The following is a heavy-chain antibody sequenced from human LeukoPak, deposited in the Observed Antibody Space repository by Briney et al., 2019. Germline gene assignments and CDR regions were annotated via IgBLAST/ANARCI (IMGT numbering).Heavy chain of an antibody. CDR3: ARLSSTWYQDWYFDL. J-gene: IGHJ2*01. V-gene: IGHV4-4*07. D-gene: IGHD6-13*01. CDR2: IYTSGST. Sequence: LETLSLTCTVSGGSISSYDWSWIRQPAGKGLEWIGRIYTSGSTNYNPSLKSRVTMSVDTSKNQFSLKLNSVTAADTAVYYCARLSSTWYQDWYFDLWGRGTLVTVSS. CDR1: GGSISSYD.